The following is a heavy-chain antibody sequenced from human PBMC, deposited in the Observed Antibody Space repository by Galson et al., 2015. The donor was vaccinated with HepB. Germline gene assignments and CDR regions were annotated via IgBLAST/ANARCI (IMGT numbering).Heavy chain of an antibody. CDR3: ARNHYESSTYFRATDFWYFDL. CDR1: GDSVASNSAA. J-gene: IGHJ2*01. D-gene: IGHD3-22*01. V-gene: IGHV6-1*01. CDR2: TYYRSKWYN. Sequence: CAISGDSVASNSAAWNWIRQSPSRGLEWLGRTYYRSKWYNDYAVSARSRITISPDTSKNQFSLQLNSVTPEDTAVYYCARNHYESSTYFRATDFWYFDLWGRGTLVTVSS.